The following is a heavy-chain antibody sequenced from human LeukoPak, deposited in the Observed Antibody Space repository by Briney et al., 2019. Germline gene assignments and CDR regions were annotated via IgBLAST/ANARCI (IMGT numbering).Heavy chain of an antibody. Sequence: SETLSLTCTVSGGSISSYYWSWIRQPPGKGLEWIGYIYYSGSTNYNPSLKSRVTISVDTSKNQFSLKLSSVTAADTAVYYCARFGYGGYYFDHWGQGTLVTVSS. CDR1: GGSISSYY. D-gene: IGHD4-23*01. CDR3: ARFGYGGYYFDH. J-gene: IGHJ4*02. V-gene: IGHV4-59*01. CDR2: IYYSGST.